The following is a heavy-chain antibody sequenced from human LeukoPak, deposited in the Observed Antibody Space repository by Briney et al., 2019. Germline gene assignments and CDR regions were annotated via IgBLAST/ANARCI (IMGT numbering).Heavy chain of an antibody. CDR1: GGSISTYY. J-gene: IGHJ4*02. CDR2: IYYSGSI. CDR3: ARSRGYSYGTTFLDY. Sequence: SETLSLTCTVSGGSISTYYWSWIRQPPGKGLEWIGYIYYSGSINYNPSLKSRVTISVDTPKNQFSLKLSSVTAADTAVYYCARSRGYSYGTTFLDYWGQGTLVTVSS. D-gene: IGHD5-18*01. V-gene: IGHV4-59*08.